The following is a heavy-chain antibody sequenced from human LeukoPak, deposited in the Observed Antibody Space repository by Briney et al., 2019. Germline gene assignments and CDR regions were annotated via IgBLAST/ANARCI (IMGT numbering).Heavy chain of an antibody. CDR3: ARRGDTDYYMNV. Sequence: GESLKISCKGSGYSFTTYWLGWVRQMPGKGLEWMCFIYPGDSDTRYIPSFQGQVTISADKSISTAYLQWSSLKASDTAMYYCARRGDTDYYMNVWGKGTTVTVSS. J-gene: IGHJ6*03. V-gene: IGHV5-51*01. CDR1: GYSFTTYW. CDR2: IYPGDSDT. D-gene: IGHD5-18*01.